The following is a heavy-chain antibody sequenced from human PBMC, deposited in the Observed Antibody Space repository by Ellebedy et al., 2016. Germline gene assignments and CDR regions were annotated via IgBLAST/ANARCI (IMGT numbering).Heavy chain of an antibody. CDR3: ARSYYGSGSYYSDY. D-gene: IGHD3-10*01. CDR1: GYTFTSYA. V-gene: IGHV1-46*01. Sequence: ASVKVSXXASGYTFTSYAMHWVRQAPGQRLEWMGIINPSGGSTSYAQKFQGRVTMTRDTSTSTVYMELSSLRSEDTAVYYCARSYYGSGSYYSDYWGQGTLVTVSS. CDR2: INPSGGST. J-gene: IGHJ4*02.